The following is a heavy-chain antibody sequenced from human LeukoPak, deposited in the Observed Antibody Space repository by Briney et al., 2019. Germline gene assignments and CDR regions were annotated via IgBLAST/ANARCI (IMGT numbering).Heavy chain of an antibody. Sequence: SETLSLTCTVSGVSISSYYWSWIRQPPGKGLEWIGYIYYSGSTNYNPSLKSRVTISVDTSKNQFSLKLSSVTAADTAVYYCARGAGCSSTSCYLYYFDYWGQGTLVTVSS. J-gene: IGHJ4*02. V-gene: IGHV4-59*01. D-gene: IGHD2-2*01. CDR1: GVSISSYY. CDR2: IYYSGST. CDR3: ARGAGCSSTSCYLYYFDY.